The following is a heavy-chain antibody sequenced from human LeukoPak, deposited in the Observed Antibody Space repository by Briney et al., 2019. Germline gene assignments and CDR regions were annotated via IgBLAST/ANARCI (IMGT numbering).Heavy chain of an antibody. CDR2: IYYSGST. D-gene: IGHD3-22*01. Sequence: SETLSLTCTVSGGSISSYYWSWIRQPPGKGLEWIGYIYYSGSTNYNPSLKSRVTISVDTSKNQFSLKLSSVTAADTAVYYCARAAPYASGYPDYWGQGTLVTVSS. J-gene: IGHJ4*02. CDR1: GGSISSYY. CDR3: ARAAPYASGYPDY. V-gene: IGHV4-59*01.